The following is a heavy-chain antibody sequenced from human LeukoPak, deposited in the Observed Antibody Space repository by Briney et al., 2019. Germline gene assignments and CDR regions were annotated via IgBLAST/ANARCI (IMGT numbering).Heavy chain of an antibody. Sequence: GESLKISCKGSGYGFTSYWIGWVRQMPGKGLEWMGIIYPGDSDTRYSPSFQGQVTISADKSISTAYLQWSSLKASDTAMYYCAGTRGYYDILTGYHYYYYGMDVWGQGTTVTVSS. D-gene: IGHD3-9*01. CDR1: GYGFTSYW. CDR2: IYPGDSDT. V-gene: IGHV5-51*01. J-gene: IGHJ6*02. CDR3: AGTRGYYDILTGYHYYYYGMDV.